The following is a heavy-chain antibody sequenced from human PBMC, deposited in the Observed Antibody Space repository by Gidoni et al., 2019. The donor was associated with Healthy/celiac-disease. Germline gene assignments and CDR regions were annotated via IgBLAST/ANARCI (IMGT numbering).Heavy chain of an antibody. CDR2: IYYSGST. CDR1: GGPISSGGYF. J-gene: IGHJ3*02. V-gene: IGHV4-31*03. CDR3: ARAGTTLDAFDI. Sequence: QVQLQESGPGLVKPSQTLSPICTVPGGPISSGGYFWSWIRQHPWKGLEWIGYIYYSGSTYYNPSLKSRVTISVETSKNQFSLKLSSVTAADTAVYYCARAGTTLDAFDIWGQGTMVTVSS. D-gene: IGHD4-17*01.